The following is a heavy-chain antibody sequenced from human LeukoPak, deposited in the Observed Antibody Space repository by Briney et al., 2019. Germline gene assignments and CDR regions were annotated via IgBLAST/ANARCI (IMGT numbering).Heavy chain of an antibody. CDR2: IYHSGST. CDR1: GGSIGSGGYS. V-gene: IGHV4-30-2*01. Sequence: NPSETLSLTCAVSGGSIGSGGYSWSWIRQPPGMGLEWVGYIYHSGSTYYNPSLNSRVTISVNRTNNQYTLKLSFVTAADTAVDDCARAPTPNAVTTGYDYYGMDVWGQGTTVTVSS. D-gene: IGHD4-17*01. CDR3: ARAPTPNAVTTGYDYYGMDV. J-gene: IGHJ6*02.